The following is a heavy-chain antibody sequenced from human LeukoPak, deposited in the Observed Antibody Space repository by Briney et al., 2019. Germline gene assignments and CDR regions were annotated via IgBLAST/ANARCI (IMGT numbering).Heavy chain of an antibody. V-gene: IGHV4-38-2*02. D-gene: IGHD3-22*01. CDR2: IYHSGST. CDR1: GYSISSGYY. CDR3: ARQYYYDSSGYYWFDP. J-gene: IGHJ5*02. Sequence: SETLSLTCTVSGYSISSGYYWGWIRQPPGKGLEWIGSIYHSGSTYYNPSLKSRVTISVDTSKNQFSLKLSSVTAADTAVYYCARQYYYDSSGYYWFDPWGQGTLVTVSS.